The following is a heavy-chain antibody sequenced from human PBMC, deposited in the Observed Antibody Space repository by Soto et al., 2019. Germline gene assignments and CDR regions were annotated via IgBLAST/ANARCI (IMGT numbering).Heavy chain of an antibody. D-gene: IGHD2-2*01. Sequence: SLRLSCTSSLFTFNNYAMSLVLQAPGKGLEWVSGISRGGSNTYYADSVKGRFIVSSDSSKTTMYLQINSLRAEDTAVYYCAKDQGSSTCFEYWGQGALVTVSS. CDR3: AKDQGSSTCFEY. CDR1: LFTFNNYA. J-gene: IGHJ4*02. V-gene: IGHV3-23*01. CDR2: ISRGGSNT.